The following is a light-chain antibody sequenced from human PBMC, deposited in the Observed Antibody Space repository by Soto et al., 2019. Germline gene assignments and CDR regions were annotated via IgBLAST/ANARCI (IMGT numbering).Light chain of an antibody. CDR1: QSVSSSY. J-gene: IGKJ3*01. CDR3: QLYGSSPLVT. Sequence: EIVLTQSPGTLSLSPGERATLSCRASQSVSSSYLAWYQQKPGQAPRLLIYGASSRATGIPDRFSGSGSGTDFTLTISRLEPEDFAVYSCQLYGSSPLVTFGPWTKVDIK. V-gene: IGKV3-20*01. CDR2: GAS.